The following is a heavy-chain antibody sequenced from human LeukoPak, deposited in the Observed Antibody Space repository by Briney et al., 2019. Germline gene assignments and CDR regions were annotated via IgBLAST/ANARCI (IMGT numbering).Heavy chain of an antibody. V-gene: IGHV3-23*01. CDR2: ISASAAMT. Sequence: GGSLRLSCAASGFPFNNYVMTWVRKAPGKGLEWVSSISASAAMTYYADSVRGRFTVSRDNSNNTLYLQMSSLTAADTAVYYCAKDRSIGTYYTFDHWGQGTLVTVSS. J-gene: IGHJ4*02. D-gene: IGHD1-26*01. CDR1: GFPFNNYV. CDR3: AKDRSIGTYYTFDH.